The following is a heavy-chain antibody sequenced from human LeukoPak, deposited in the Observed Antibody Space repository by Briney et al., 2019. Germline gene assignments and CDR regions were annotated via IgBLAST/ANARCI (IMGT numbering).Heavy chain of an antibody. D-gene: IGHD5-18*01. V-gene: IGHV4-39*07. Sequence: PSETLSLTCTVSGDSMSRDYYFWGWVRQPPGQKLEWIGCIYSDGGTHYNPSFNSRLTISADMSRNQFSLNLRSVTAADTAVYYCTRGLGIGYGQYYSYYVDVWAKGTTVTVSS. CDR2: IYSDGGT. CDR3: TRGLGIGYGQYYSYYVDV. CDR1: GDSMSRDYYF. J-gene: IGHJ6*03.